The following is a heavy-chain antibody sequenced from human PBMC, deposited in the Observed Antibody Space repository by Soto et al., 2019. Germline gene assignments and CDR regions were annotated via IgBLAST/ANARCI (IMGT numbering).Heavy chain of an antibody. CDR1: GYTFTNSG. D-gene: IGHD3-10*01. V-gene: IGHV1-18*01. Sequence: ASVKVSCKASGYTFTNSGISWVRQAPGQGLEWMGWINTYNGNTNHAQKLQGRATMTTDTSTSTAYMELRSLRSDDTAVYYCARGVGSGTYYNQYNWFDPWGQGTLVTVSS. CDR3: ARGVGSGTYYNQYNWFDP. CDR2: INTYNGNT. J-gene: IGHJ5*02.